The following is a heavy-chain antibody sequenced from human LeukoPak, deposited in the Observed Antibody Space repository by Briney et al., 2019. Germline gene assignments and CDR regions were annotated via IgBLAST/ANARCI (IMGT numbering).Heavy chain of an antibody. CDR3: ARVPRVTVFGVVRRGQDYFDY. V-gene: IGHV1-2*02. Sequence: ASVKVSCKASGYTFTGYYIHWVRQAPGQGLEWMGWINPDSGGTNYAQKFQGRVTVTRDTSISTAYMELSRLRFDDTAVYYCARVPRVTVFGVVRRGQDYFDYWGQGTLVTVSS. D-gene: IGHD3-3*01. CDR1: GYTFTGYY. J-gene: IGHJ4*02. CDR2: INPDSGGT.